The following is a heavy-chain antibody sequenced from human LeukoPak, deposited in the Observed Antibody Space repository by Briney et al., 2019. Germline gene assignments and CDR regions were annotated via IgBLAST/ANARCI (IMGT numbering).Heavy chain of an antibody. V-gene: IGHV3-9*03. Sequence: NPGGSLRLSCAASGFPFDDKAMHWVRQAPGKGLEWVAGISRNSDSTGYADSVKGRFTISRVNAKNSLYLQMNSLRAEDMALYYCVKDIGSGSYRCGGYFDYWGQGTLVTVSS. CDR2: ISRNSDST. J-gene: IGHJ4*02. CDR3: VKDIGSGSYRCGGYFDY. CDR1: GFPFDDKA. D-gene: IGHD1-26*01.